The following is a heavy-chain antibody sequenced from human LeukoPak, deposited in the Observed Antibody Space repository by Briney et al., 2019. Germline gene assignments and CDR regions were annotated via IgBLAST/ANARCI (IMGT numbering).Heavy chain of an antibody. CDR1: GFTFSSYG. J-gene: IGHJ6*03. Sequence: GGSLRLSCAASGFTFSSYGMHWVRQAPGKGLEWVAVIWYDGSNKYYADSVKGRFTISRDNSKNTLYLQMNSLRAEDTAVYYCAKDLYYDFWSGYYTPDYYMDVWGKRTTVTVSS. V-gene: IGHV3-33*06. D-gene: IGHD3-3*01. CDR2: IWYDGSNK. CDR3: AKDLYYDFWSGYYTPDYYMDV.